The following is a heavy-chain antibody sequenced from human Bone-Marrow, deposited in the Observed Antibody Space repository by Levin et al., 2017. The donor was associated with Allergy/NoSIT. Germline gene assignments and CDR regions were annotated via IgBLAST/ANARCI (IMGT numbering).Heavy chain of an antibody. CDR2: INHSGST. Sequence: SCAVYGGSFSGYYWSWIRQPPGKGLEWIGEINHSGSTNYNPSLKSRVTISVDTSKNQFSLKLSSVTAADTAVYYCARDIVVVPAALQLGYAFDIWGQGTMVTVSS. D-gene: IGHD2-2*01. CDR3: ARDIVVVPAALQLGYAFDI. CDR1: GGSFSGYY. J-gene: IGHJ3*02. V-gene: IGHV4-34*01.